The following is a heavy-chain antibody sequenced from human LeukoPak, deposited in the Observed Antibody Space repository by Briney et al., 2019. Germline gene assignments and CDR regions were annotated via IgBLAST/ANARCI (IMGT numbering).Heavy chain of an antibody. D-gene: IGHD3-16*02. CDR3: LLQMTYGELSDPDF. Sequence: PGGSLRLSCAASGFTFSSYGMHWVRQAPGKGLEWVAVISYDGSNKYYADSVKGRFTISRDNSKNTLYLQMNSLRAEDTAVYYCLLQMTYGELSDPDFRGQGTLVTVSS. CDR2: ISYDGSNK. CDR1: GFTFSSYG. V-gene: IGHV3-30*03. J-gene: IGHJ4*02.